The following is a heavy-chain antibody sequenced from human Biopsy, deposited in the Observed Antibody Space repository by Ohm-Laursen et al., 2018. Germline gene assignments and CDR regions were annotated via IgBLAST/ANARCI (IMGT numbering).Heavy chain of an antibody. CDR3: SRHHLSDFWSGYPNFFDR. Sequence: TLSLTCPVSGGTISNNRYYWGWIRQPPGRGVVWLGSIFYRGCTHYKPSLKSRVNITVDTANNQFSLSLKTVTAADTAGYYCSRHHLSDFWSGYPNFFDRWGQGTLVTVSS. J-gene: IGHJ5*02. D-gene: IGHD3-3*01. CDR1: GGTISNNRYY. V-gene: IGHV4-39*01. CDR2: IFYRGCT.